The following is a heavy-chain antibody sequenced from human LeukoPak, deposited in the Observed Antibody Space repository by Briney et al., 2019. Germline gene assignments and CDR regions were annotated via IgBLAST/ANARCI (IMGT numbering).Heavy chain of an antibody. CDR1: GHTFTSYG. Sequence: GASVKVSCKASGHTFTSYGISWVRQAPGQGLEWMGWISAYNGNTNYAQKLQGRVTMTTDTSTSTAYMELRSLRSDDTAVYYCARDQTVTTSYYYYYMDVWGKGTTVTVSS. D-gene: IGHD4-17*01. CDR3: ARDQTVTTSYYYYYMDV. V-gene: IGHV1-18*01. CDR2: ISAYNGNT. J-gene: IGHJ6*03.